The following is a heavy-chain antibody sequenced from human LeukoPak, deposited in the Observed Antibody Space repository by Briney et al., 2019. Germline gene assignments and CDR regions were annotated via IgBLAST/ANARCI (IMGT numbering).Heavy chain of an antibody. CDR3: GRHANGDSSAAFDL. V-gene: IGHV4-4*02. D-gene: IGHD2-8*01. CDR2: VYRSGGT. CDR1: GDSISDKYW. Sequence: PSGTLSLTCAVSGDSISDKYWWRWVRQFPDKGLEWIGKVYRSGGTSYNPSLKSRVTVSIDYSKNQFSLNLRSVTAADTAVYYCGRHANGDSSAAFDLWGQGTMVFVSS. J-gene: IGHJ3*01.